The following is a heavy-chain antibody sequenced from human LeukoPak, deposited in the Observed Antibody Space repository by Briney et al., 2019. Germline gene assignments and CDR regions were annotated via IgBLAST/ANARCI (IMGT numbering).Heavy chain of an antibody. D-gene: IGHD3-10*01. CDR2: LYTSGTT. Sequence: PSETLSLTCTVSYDSINTYYWSWIRQPAGKGLEWIGRLYTSGTTNYNPSLKSRISMSIDTSKKLFSMTLSSVTAADTAVYYCARGYSSGSLVYMDVWGKGTTVIVSS. J-gene: IGHJ6*03. V-gene: IGHV4-4*07. CDR3: ARGYSSGSLVYMDV. CDR1: YDSINTYY.